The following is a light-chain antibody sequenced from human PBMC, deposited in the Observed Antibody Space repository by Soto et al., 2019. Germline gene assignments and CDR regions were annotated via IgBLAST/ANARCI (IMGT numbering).Light chain of an antibody. J-gene: IGKJ4*01. Sequence: EVVLTQSPATLSLSPGERVTLSCRASQSVSTYLVWYQQKAGQAPRLLIYDASSRVTGIPARFSGSGSGTDFNLSISSLEPEDTAVYYCQQRSHWPLTFGGGTKVEIK. V-gene: IGKV3-11*01. CDR2: DAS. CDR3: QQRSHWPLT. CDR1: QSVSTY.